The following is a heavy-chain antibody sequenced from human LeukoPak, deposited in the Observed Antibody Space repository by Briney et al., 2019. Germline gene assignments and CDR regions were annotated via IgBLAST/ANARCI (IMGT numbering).Heavy chain of an antibody. Sequence: GVSLRLSCATSGFAFSDFAMTWVRQAPGKGLAWVSVITNNGGGTYYADSVKGRFTISRDNSKNTLYLQMNNLRADDTAVFYCVKETGHNWGYFEFWGQGTLVTVSS. CDR2: ITNNGGGT. D-gene: IGHD7-27*01. CDR1: GFAFSDFA. V-gene: IGHV3-23*01. CDR3: VKETGHNWGYFEF. J-gene: IGHJ4*02.